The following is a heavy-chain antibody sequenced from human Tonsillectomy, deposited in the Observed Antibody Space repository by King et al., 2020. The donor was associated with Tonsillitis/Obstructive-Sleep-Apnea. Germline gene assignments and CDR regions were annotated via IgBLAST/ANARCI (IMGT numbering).Heavy chain of an antibody. J-gene: IGHJ4*02. CDR2: INNNGDRT. CDR1: GFIFSSYA. Sequence: VQLVESGGGLVQPGGSLRLSCAASGFIFSSYAMHWVRQAPGKGLEFVSAINNNGDRTYYAKSGKGRFTISRDNSKNTLYLQMGSLRPEDTAVYYCAREAYDISGSCDYWGQGTLVTVSS. V-gene: IGHV3-64*01. CDR3: AREAYDISGSCDY. D-gene: IGHD3-22*01.